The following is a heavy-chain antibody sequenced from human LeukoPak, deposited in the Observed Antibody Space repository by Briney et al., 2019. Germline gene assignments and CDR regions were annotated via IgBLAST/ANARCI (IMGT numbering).Heavy chain of an antibody. D-gene: IGHD3-22*01. J-gene: IGHJ4*02. CDR1: GFTFSSYS. CDR2: ISSSSSYI. CDR3: ARVRAYDTRDFDY. V-gene: IGHV3-21*01. Sequence: PGGSLRLSCAASGFTFSSYSMNWVRQAPGKGLEWASSISSSSSYIYYADSVKGRFTISRDNAKNSLYLQMSSLRAEDTAVYYCARVRAYDTRDFDYWGQGTLVTVSS.